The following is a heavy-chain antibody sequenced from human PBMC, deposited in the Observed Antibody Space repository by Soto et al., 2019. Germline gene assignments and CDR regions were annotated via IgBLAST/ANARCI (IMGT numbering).Heavy chain of an antibody. Sequence: EVQLLESGGGLVNPGGSLRLSCATSGFTFSSYSMDWVRQAPGKGLEWVSSINPTSRYVFYADSVRGRFTISRDYAENSLHLQMNGLRGEDTAGYYCARHETRLTGDGFDIWGRGTLVTVSS. D-gene: IGHD3-9*01. CDR2: INPTSRYV. CDR1: GFTFSSYS. CDR3: ARHETRLTGDGFDI. J-gene: IGHJ3*02. V-gene: IGHV3-21*01.